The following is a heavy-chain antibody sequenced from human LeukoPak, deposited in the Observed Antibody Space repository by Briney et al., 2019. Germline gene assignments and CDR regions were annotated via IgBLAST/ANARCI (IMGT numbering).Heavy chain of an antibody. CDR2: IYISGST. Sequence: SETLSLTCTVSGSISSGSYYWSWIRQPAGKGLEWIGRIYISGSTNYNPSLESRVTISVDTSKNQFSLKLSSVTAADTAVYYCARRDILTATLDYWGQGTLVTVSS. CDR1: GSISSGSYY. J-gene: IGHJ4*02. CDR3: ARRDILTATLDY. D-gene: IGHD3-9*01. V-gene: IGHV4-61*02.